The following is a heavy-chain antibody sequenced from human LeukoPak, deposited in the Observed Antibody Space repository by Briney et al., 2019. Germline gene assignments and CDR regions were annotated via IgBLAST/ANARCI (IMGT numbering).Heavy chain of an antibody. Sequence: PSETLSLTCTVSGYSISSGYYWAWIRQPPGKGLECIGSIYYSGSTSYNPSLKSRVTISVDTSKNQFSLKLSSVTAADTAVYYCASLRERSYYARGFDYWGQGTLVTVSS. J-gene: IGHJ4*02. CDR2: IYYSGST. D-gene: IGHD3-3*01. CDR1: GYSISSGYY. V-gene: IGHV4-38-2*02. CDR3: ASLRERSYYARGFDY.